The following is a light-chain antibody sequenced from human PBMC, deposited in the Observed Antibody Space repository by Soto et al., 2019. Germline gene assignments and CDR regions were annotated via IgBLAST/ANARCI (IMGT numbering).Light chain of an antibody. V-gene: IGKV1-8*01. J-gene: IGKJ1*01. CDR3: QQYYSFPRT. Sequence: AIRMTQSPSSLSASTGDRVTIPCRASQGISSYLAWYQQKPGKAPKLLIYAASTLQSGVPSRFSGSGSGTDFTLTISSLQPEDFATYYCQQYYSFPRTFGQGTKVDI. CDR2: AAS. CDR1: QGISSY.